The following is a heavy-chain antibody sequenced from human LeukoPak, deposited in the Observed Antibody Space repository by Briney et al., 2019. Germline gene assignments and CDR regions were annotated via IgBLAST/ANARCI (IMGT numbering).Heavy chain of an antibody. Sequence: GASLRLSCAASGFTFSSYWMSWVRQAPGKGLEWVANINQDGSEKYYVDSVKGRFTISRDNAKNSLYLQMNSLRAEDTAVYYCAREGCSGGSCYHNWFDPWGQGTLVTVSS. CDR1: GFTFSSYW. V-gene: IGHV3-7*01. CDR2: INQDGSEK. J-gene: IGHJ5*02. CDR3: AREGCSGGSCYHNWFDP. D-gene: IGHD2-15*01.